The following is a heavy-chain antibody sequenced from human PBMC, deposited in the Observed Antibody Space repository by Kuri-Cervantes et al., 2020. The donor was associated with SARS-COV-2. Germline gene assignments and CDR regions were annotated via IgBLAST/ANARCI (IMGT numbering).Heavy chain of an antibody. V-gene: IGHV4-59*01. CDR1: GGSINDYY. J-gene: IGHJ5*02. CDR3: ARDYILFSGSGFDT. CDR2: FYSTGVT. Sequence: SETLSLTCTVSGGSINDYYWGWIRQPPGKGLEWIGYFYSTGVTNYDPSLKTPVTISTDASKNQLSLKLTSVTAADTAVYYSARDYILFSGSGFDTWGQGALVTVSS. D-gene: IGHD1-26*01.